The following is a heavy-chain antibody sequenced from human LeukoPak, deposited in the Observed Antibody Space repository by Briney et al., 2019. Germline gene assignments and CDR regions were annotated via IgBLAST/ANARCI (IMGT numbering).Heavy chain of an antibody. D-gene: IGHD4/OR15-4a*01. V-gene: IGHV4-4*07. CDR3: AREGATPASYYYAMDA. J-gene: IGHJ6*02. CDR2: IYASGVT. CDR1: GGSISSYY. Sequence: SETLSLTCTVSGGSISSYYWSWVRQPAGKGLEWIGHIYASGVTKSNPSLKSRVTMSIDTSTNQFSLKVSSVTAADSAVYYCAREGATPASYYYAMDAWGLGTTVTVSS.